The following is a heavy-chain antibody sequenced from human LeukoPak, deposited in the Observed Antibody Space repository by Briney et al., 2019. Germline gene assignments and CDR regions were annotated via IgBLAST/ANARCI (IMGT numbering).Heavy chain of an antibody. CDR2: IWYDGSNK. J-gene: IGHJ3*02. Sequence: PGRSLRLSCAASGFTFSSYGMYWVRQAPGKGLEWVAVIWYDGSNKYYADSVRGRFTISRNNSKNTLYLQMNSLRAEDTAVYYCGRGAGTPDAFDIWGQGTMVTVSS. CDR1: GFTFSSYG. CDR3: GRGAGTPDAFDI. V-gene: IGHV3-33*07. D-gene: IGHD6-13*01.